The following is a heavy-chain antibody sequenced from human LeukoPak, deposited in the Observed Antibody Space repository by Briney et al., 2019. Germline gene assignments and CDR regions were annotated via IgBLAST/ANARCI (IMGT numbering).Heavy chain of an antibody. V-gene: IGHV3-15*01. J-gene: IGHJ3*02. Sequence: PGGSLRLSCAASGFTFSSYEMNWVRQAPGKGLEWVGRIKSKTDGGTTDYAAPVKGRFTISRDDSKNTLYLQMNSLKTEDTAVYYCTTTEWLLTMDAFDIWGQGTMVTVSS. CDR3: TTTEWLLTMDAFDI. CDR2: IKSKTDGGTT. D-gene: IGHD3-3*01. CDR1: GFTFSSYE.